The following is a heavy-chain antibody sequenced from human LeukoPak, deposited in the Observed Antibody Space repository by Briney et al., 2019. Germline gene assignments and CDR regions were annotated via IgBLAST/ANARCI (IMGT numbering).Heavy chain of an antibody. CDR2: INSDGSST. CDR1: GFTLSNYW. CDR3: ARDYGDAFDV. Sequence: GGSLRLSCAASGFTLSNYWMHWVRQTPGKGLVWVSLINSDGSSTNYADSVKGRFTISRDNAKNTLYLQMNSLRAEDTAVYYCARDYGDAFDVWGQGTMVTVSS. V-gene: IGHV3-74*01. J-gene: IGHJ3*01. D-gene: IGHD4-17*01.